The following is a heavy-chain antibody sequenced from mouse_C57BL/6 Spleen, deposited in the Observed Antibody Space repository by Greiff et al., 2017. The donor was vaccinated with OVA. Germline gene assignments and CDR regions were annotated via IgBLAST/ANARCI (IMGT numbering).Heavy chain of an antibody. CDR3: TRWGSNYFDY. Sequence: VQLQESGAELVRPGASVTLSCKASGYTFTDYEMHWVKQTPVHGLEWIGAIDPETGGTAYNQKFKGKAILTADKSSSTAYMELRSLTSEDSAVYYCTRWGSNYFDYWGQGTTLTVSS. J-gene: IGHJ2*01. D-gene: IGHD1-1*01. CDR1: GYTFTDYE. CDR2: IDPETGGT. V-gene: IGHV1-15*01.